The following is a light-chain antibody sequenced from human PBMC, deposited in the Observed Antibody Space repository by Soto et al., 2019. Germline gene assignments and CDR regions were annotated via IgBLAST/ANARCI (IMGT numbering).Light chain of an antibody. Sequence: DIVMTQSPLSLPVTPGESASISCRSSQSLLHSNGKNYLEWYLQKPGQSPQLLIYLGSNRASGVPDRFSGSGSGTDFTLKISRVEAEDVGVYYCMQALQTPPWTFGQGTKVEIK. CDR3: MQALQTPPWT. V-gene: IGKV2-28*01. CDR2: LGS. CDR1: QSLLHSNGKNY. J-gene: IGKJ1*01.